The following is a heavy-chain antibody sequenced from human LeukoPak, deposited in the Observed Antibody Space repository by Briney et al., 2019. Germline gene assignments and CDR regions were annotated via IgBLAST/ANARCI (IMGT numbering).Heavy chain of an antibody. D-gene: IGHD5-12*01. J-gene: IGHJ5*01. CDR1: AGSFISSSHH. CDR3: VRHDGRGGATMGAFDS. Sequence: SETLSLTCTVSAGSFISSSHHWSWIRQSPGKGLEWIGSVYYGRTTYYNPSLDGRVTVSLDTSANQFSLQLNSVTAADTAVYYCVRHDGRGGATMGAFDSWGQGSLVTVSS. CDR2: VYYGRTT. V-gene: IGHV4-39*01.